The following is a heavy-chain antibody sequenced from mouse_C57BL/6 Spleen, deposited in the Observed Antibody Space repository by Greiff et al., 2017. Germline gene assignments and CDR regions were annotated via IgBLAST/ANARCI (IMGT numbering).Heavy chain of an antibody. J-gene: IGHJ4*01. V-gene: IGHV5-9*01. CDR1: GFTFSSYT. CDR2: ISGGGGNT. Sequence: DVKLVESGGGLVKPGGSLKLSCAASGFTFSSYTMSWVRQTPEKRLEWVATISGGGGNTYYPDRVKGRFTISRDNAKNTLYLQMSSLRSEDTALYYCARRGDPGPLYAMDYWGQGTSVTVSS. D-gene: IGHD2-13*01. CDR3: ARRGDPGPLYAMDY.